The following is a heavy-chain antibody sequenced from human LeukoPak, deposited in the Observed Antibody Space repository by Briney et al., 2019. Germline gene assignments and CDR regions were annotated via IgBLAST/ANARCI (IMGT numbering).Heavy chain of an antibody. V-gene: IGHV3-15*01. D-gene: IGHD2-15*01. J-gene: IGHJ4*02. Sequence: GGSLRLSCAASGTTFSDAWMSWVRHAPGMGLEWVGRIKSKTDGGTTDYSAPVKGRFTISRDDSKNTLYMQINSLKTEDTAVYYCTADMPASSRAADYWGQGTLVTVSS. CDR2: IKSKTDGGTT. CDR1: GTTFSDAW. CDR3: TADMPASSRAADY.